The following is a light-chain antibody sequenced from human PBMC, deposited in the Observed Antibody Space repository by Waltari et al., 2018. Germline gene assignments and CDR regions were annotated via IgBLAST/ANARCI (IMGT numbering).Light chain of an antibody. J-gene: IGKJ5*01. Sequence: EIVLTQSPATLSLSPGERATLSCRASQSVSSYLAWYQQKPGQPPRLLIYHASTRATGIPARFSGRGSGTDFTLIITNVEPEDFAFYYCQQRSDWPPLTFGQGTRLEIK. CDR2: HAS. V-gene: IGKV3-11*01. CDR1: QSVSSY. CDR3: QQRSDWPPLT.